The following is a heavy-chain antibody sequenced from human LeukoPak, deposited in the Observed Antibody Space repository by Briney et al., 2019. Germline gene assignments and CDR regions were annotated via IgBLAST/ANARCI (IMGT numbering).Heavy chain of an antibody. V-gene: IGHV4-34*01. D-gene: IGHD1-7*01. CDR1: GGSFSNYY. CDR3: ARRWNYGRNYYIDV. CDR2: INDSGRT. J-gene: IGHJ6*03. Sequence: PSETLSLTCAVSGGSFSNYYGSWIRQTPGKGMEWIGEINDSGRTNYNPSLMSRVTVSVGTSKIQFSLRLTSVTATDTAVYYCARRWNYGRNYYIDVWGKGATVSVSS.